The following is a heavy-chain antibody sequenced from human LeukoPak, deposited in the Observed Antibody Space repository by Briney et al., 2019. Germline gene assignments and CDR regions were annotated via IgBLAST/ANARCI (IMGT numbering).Heavy chain of an antibody. J-gene: IGHJ5*02. Sequence: GGSLRLSCAASGFTFSSYWMSWVRQAPGKGLEWVANIKQDGSEKYYVDSVKGRFTISRDNAKNSLYLQMNSLRAEDTAVYYCARDGLKMAAAVHNWFDPWGQGTLVTVSS. CDR1: GFTFSSYW. CDR3: ARDGLKMAAAVHNWFDP. V-gene: IGHV3-7*01. CDR2: IKQDGSEK. D-gene: IGHD6-13*01.